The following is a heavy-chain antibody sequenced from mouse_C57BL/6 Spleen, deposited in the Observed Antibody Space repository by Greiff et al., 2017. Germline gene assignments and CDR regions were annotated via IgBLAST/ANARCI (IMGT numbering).Heavy chain of an antibody. Sequence: QVQLQQPGAELVRPGSSVTLSCKASGYTFTSYWMHWVKQRPIKGLEWIGNLDPSDSGTHYNQKFKNKATLTVDKSSSTAYMQLSSLNSEDSAVYYWARDYGSLVAYWGQGTLVTVSA. CDR3: ARDYGSLVAY. D-gene: IGHD1-1*01. J-gene: IGHJ3*01. CDR1: GYTFTSYW. CDR2: LDPSDSGT. V-gene: IGHV1-52*01.